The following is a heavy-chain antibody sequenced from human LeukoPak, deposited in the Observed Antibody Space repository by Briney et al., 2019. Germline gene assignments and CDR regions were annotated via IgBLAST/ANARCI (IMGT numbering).Heavy chain of an antibody. D-gene: IGHD2-15*01. Sequence: GGSLRLSCAASGFTFDDYGMTWVRQAPGKGLEWVSGINWNGGSTGYADSVKGRFTISRDNAKTSLYLQMNSLRAEDTALYYCARERCSGGSCYFNNWFDPWGQGTLVTVSS. J-gene: IGHJ5*02. CDR3: ARERCSGGSCYFNNWFDP. V-gene: IGHV3-20*04. CDR2: INWNGGST. CDR1: GFTFDDYG.